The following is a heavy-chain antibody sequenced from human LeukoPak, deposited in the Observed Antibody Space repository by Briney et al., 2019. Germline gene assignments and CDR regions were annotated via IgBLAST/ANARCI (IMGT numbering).Heavy chain of an antibody. Sequence: GASLKISCKCSGYSFSSYCNGWWRRMPAKNVVWMVSRYSSDSDTRYNPSFQGQVTISADKSINPASLQWSSLKASDTAMYYCAIQGGRYCSGGSCLYYFDYWGQGTLVTVSS. CDR1: GYSFSSYC. CDR3: AIQGGRYCSGGSCLYYFDY. D-gene: IGHD2-15*01. V-gene: IGHV5-51*01. CDR2: RYSSDSDT. J-gene: IGHJ4*02.